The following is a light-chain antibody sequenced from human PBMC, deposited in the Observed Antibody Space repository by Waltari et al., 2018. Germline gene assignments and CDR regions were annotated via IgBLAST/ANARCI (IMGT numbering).Light chain of an antibody. J-gene: IGKJ2*01. Sequence: DIVMTQSPDSLAVSLGERATINCTSSRSVLYSSNNKNYLAWYQQKPGQPPKLVIYWASTRESGVPDRFSGSGSGTDFTLTISSLQAEDVAVYYCQQYYSTPYTFGQGTKLEIK. CDR1: RSVLYSSNNKNY. V-gene: IGKV4-1*01. CDR2: WAS. CDR3: QQYYSTPYT.